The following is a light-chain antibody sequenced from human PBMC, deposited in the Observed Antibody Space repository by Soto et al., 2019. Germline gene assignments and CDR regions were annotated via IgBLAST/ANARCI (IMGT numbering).Light chain of an antibody. V-gene: IGKV3-15*01. J-gene: IGKJ5*01. CDR1: QSVSSGY. Sequence: IVLTQSPGTLSLSPGDRATLSCRASQSVSSGYLAWYQQKPGQAPRLLIYGASTRASGIPARFSGSGSETDFTLTISSLQSEDSAVYYCQQYHNWPPITFGQGTRLEIK. CDR3: QQYHNWPPIT. CDR2: GAS.